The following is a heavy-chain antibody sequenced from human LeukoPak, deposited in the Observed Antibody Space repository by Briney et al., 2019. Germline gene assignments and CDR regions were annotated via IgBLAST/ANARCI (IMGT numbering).Heavy chain of an antibody. V-gene: IGHV4-34*01. J-gene: IGHJ6*02. CDR2: INHSGST. CDR3: ARAITMVRGVINRKYYYYGMDV. Sequence: SETLSLTCAVYGGSFSGYYWSWIRQPPGKGLEWIGEINHSGSTNYNPSLKSRVTISVDTSKNQFSLKLSSVTAADTAVYYCARAITMVRGVINRKYYYYGMDVWGQGTTVTVSS. CDR1: GGSFSGYY. D-gene: IGHD3-10*01.